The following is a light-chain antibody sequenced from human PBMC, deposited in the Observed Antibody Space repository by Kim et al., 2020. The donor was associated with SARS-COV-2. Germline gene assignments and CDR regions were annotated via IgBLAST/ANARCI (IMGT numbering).Light chain of an antibody. V-gene: IGLV2-8*01. CDR1: SSDIGSYNF. J-gene: IGLJ1*01. CDR3: SSYAGSNNFV. Sequence: QAVTISCTGASSDIGSYNFVSWYQQLPGKAPKLMIYEVTKRPSGVPDRFSGYKSGNTASLTVSGLQADDEADYYCSSYAGSNNFVFGTGTKVTVL. CDR2: EVT.